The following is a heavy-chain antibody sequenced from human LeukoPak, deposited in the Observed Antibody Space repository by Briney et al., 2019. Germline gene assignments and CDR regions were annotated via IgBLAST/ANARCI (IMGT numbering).Heavy chain of an antibody. CDR1: GGTFSSYA. J-gene: IGHJ4*02. CDR3: ATGRVGATDY. CDR2: IIPIFGTA. D-gene: IGHD1-26*01. V-gene: IGHV1-69*13. Sequence: EASVKVSCKASGGTFSSYAISWVRQAPGQGLEWMGGIIPIFGTANYAQKFQGRVTITVDESTSTAYMELSSLRSEDTAVYYCATGRVGATDYWGQGTLVTVSS.